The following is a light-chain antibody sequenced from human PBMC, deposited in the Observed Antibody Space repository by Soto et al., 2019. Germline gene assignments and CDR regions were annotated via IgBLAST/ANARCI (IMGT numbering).Light chain of an antibody. CDR3: QQYNSYSSP. Sequence: DIQMTQSPSTLSASVGDRVTITCRASQSIGNWLAWYQQKPGKAPKLLIYDASSLESGVPSRFSGSGSGTEFTLTISSLQPDDFATYYCQQYNSYSSPFGHGTKVDIK. CDR1: QSIGNW. V-gene: IGKV1-5*01. J-gene: IGKJ1*01. CDR2: DAS.